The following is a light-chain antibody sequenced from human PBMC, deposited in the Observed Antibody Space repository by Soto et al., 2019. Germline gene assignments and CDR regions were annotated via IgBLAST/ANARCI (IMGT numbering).Light chain of an antibody. CDR1: QGISRW. CDR3: QQANSFPYT. J-gene: IGKJ2*01. Sequence: DIQMTQSPSSVSASVGDRVTITSRSRQGISRWLNWYQQKPGKAPKILIYDASSLQSGVPSRFSGSGSGTDFALTITSLQPEDFATYYCQQANSFPYTFGQGTKLEIK. V-gene: IGKV1-12*01. CDR2: DAS.